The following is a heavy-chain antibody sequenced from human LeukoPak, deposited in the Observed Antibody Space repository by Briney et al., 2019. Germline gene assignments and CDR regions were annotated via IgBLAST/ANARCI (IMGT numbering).Heavy chain of an antibody. CDR1: GFTFSSYA. CDR3: ARDRHIVVVTAICDY. Sequence: PGGSLRLSCAASGFTFSSYAMHWVRQAPGKGLEWVAVISYDGSNKYYADSVKGRFTISRDNSKNTLYLQTNSLRAEDTAVYYCARDRHIVVVTAICDYWGQGTLVTVSS. J-gene: IGHJ4*02. CDR2: ISYDGSNK. D-gene: IGHD2-21*02. V-gene: IGHV3-30*04.